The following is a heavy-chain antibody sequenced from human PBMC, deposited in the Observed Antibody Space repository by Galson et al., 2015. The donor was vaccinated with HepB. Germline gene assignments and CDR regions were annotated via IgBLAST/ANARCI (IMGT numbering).Heavy chain of an antibody. D-gene: IGHD1-1*01. V-gene: IGHV5-51*03. Sequence: QSGAEVKKPGESLTISCMGSGFSFNNYWIGWVRQMPGKGLEWMAMIYPSDSDSAYSPSFQGHVTISADRSTGTAYLQLETLKTSDTAKDYRVKTGSGHGPPLDYWGRGTLGTRSS. CDR3: VKTGSGHGPPLDY. CDR1: GFSFNNYW. CDR2: IYPSDSDS. J-gene: IGHJ4*02.